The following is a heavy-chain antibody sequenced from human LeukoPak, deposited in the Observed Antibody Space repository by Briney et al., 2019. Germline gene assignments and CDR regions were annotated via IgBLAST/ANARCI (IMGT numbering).Heavy chain of an antibody. J-gene: IGHJ4*02. D-gene: IGHD5-12*01. CDR1: GFTFGTYG. V-gene: IGHV3-30*02. CDR3: AKVNKGGYDSFDY. Sequence: GGPLRLSCAASGFTFGTYGMHWVRQAPGKGLEWVAFIRYDGSNKYYADSAKGRFTISRDNSKNTLYLQMNSLRPEDTAVYYCAKVNKGGYDSFDYWGQGTLVTVSS. CDR2: IRYDGSNK.